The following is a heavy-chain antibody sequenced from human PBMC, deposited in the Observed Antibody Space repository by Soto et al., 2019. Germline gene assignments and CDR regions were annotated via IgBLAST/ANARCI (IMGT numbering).Heavy chain of an antibody. CDR2: IIPILGIA. D-gene: IGHD4-17*01. J-gene: IGHJ5*02. CDR3: ARVTTVTSGWFDP. CDR1: GGTFSSYT. Sequence: QVQLVQSGAEVKKPGSSVKVSCKASGGTFSSYTISWVRQAPGQGLEWMGRIIPILGIANYAQKFQGRVTITADKSTSTAYMELSSLRSEVTAVYYCARVTTVTSGWFDPWGQGTLVTVSS. V-gene: IGHV1-69*02.